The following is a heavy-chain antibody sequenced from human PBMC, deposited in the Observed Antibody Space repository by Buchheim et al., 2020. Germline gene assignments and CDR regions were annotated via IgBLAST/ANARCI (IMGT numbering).Heavy chain of an antibody. Sequence: QVQLQESGPGLVKPSQTLSLTCTVSGGSISSGSYYWSWIRQPAGKGLEWIGRIYTSGSTNYNPSLKSRVTISVDTSKNQFSLKLSSVTAADTAVYCCARGAKQVVAATGRFDPWGKGTL. V-gene: IGHV4-61*02. CDR2: IYTSGST. CDR1: GGSISSGSYY. CDR3: ARGAKQVVAATGRFDP. D-gene: IGHD2-15*01. J-gene: IGHJ5*02.